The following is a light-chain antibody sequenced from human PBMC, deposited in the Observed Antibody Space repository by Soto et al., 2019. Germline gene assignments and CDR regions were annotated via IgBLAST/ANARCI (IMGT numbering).Light chain of an antibody. V-gene: IGKV1-5*03. Sequence: DIQMTQSPSTLSASVGDRVTITCRASQSISSWLAWYQQNPGKAPRLLIYKASNLESGVPSRFSGSGSGTEFTLTIRSLQPDDSATYYCQQYNDNWTFGQGTKVEIK. CDR2: KAS. CDR1: QSISSW. J-gene: IGKJ1*01. CDR3: QQYNDNWT.